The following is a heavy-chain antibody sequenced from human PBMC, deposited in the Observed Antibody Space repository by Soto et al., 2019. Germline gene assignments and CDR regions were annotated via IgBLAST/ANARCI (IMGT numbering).Heavy chain of an antibody. CDR3: AIAQWVVQGGDN. CDR1: GYTFTNYG. CDR2: ISTHNGNT. D-gene: IGHD6-19*01. J-gene: IGHJ4*02. V-gene: IGHV1-18*04. Sequence: QVQLVQSGAEVKKPGASVKVSCKASGYTFTNYGISWVRQAPGQGLEWMAWISTHNGNTNYAQKFQDRVTMTTDTSTSTAYMELRSLKSDDTAVYYCAIAQWVVQGGDNWGQGTLVTVSS.